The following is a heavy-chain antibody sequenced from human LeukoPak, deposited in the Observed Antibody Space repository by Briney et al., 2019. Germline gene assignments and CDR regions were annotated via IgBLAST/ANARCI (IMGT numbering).Heavy chain of an antibody. Sequence: SQTLSLTCAISGDSVSSNSAAWNWIRQSPSRGLEWLGRTYYRSKWYNDYAVSVKSRITINPETSKNQFSLQLNSVTPEDTAVYYCARDLERYSSSWSLNWFDPWGQGTLVTVSS. D-gene: IGHD6-13*01. CDR2: TYYRSKWYN. J-gene: IGHJ5*02. CDR1: GDSVSSNSAA. CDR3: ARDLERYSSSWSLNWFDP. V-gene: IGHV6-1*01.